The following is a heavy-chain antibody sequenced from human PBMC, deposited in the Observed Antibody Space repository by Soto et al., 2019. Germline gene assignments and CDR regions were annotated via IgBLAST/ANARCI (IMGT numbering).Heavy chain of an antibody. Sequence: SGPTLVNHTRTVRLTCTFSGFSLNTFGAGVGWIRQPPGKALEWLALIYWNDDKRYSPSLKTRLTITKDTSKNQVVLTMTNMDPVDTATYYCAPCWEGCIAEHMTSDHWGQGTLVTVSS. D-gene: IGHD6-13*01. CDR1: GFSLNTFGAG. J-gene: IGHJ4*02. V-gene: IGHV2-5*01. CDR3: APCWEGCIAEHMTSDH. CDR2: IYWNDDK.